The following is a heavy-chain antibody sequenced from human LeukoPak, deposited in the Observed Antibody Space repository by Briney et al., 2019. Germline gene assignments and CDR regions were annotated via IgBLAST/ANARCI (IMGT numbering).Heavy chain of an antibody. CDR2: ISGSGGST. CDR3: AQDTLRRPG. Sequence: GGSLRLSCAASGFTFSSYWMSWVRQAPGKGLEWVSAISGSGGSTYYADSVKGRFTISRDNSRNTLYLQMNSLRAEDTAVYYCAQDTLRRPGWGQGTLVTVSS. V-gene: IGHV3-23*01. CDR1: GFTFSSYW. J-gene: IGHJ4*02. D-gene: IGHD4-17*01.